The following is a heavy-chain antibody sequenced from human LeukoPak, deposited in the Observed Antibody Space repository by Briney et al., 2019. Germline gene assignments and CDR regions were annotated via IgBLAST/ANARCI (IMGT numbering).Heavy chain of an antibody. CDR1: GFTFSSYS. CDR3: ARVGSGSYFDY. V-gene: IGHV3-21*01. J-gene: IGHJ4*02. Sequence: GGSLRLSCAASGFTFSSYSMNWVRQAPGKGLEWVSSISSSSYIYYADSVKGRFTISRDNAKNSLYLQMNSLRAEDTAVYYCARVGSGSYFDYWGQGTLVTVSS. D-gene: IGHD3-10*01. CDR2: ISSSSYI.